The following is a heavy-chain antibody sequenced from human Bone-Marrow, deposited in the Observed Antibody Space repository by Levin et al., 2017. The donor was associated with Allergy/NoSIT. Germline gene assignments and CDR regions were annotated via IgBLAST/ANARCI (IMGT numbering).Heavy chain of an antibody. CDR1: EFIVRSNY. J-gene: IGHJ6*02. V-gene: IGHV3-66*01. CDR2: IYSGGSA. Sequence: GGSLRLSCTASEFIVRSNYMSWVRQAPGRGLDWVSNIYSGGSAYYADSAKGRFTISRDNSKNTLYLQMNSLRAEDTAGYYCGARRDGMDVWGQGTTVTVFS. CDR3: GARRDGMDV. D-gene: IGHD3-10*01.